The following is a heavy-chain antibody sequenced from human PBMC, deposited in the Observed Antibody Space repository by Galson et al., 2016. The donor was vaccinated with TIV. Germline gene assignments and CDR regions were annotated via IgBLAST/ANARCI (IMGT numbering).Heavy chain of an antibody. D-gene: IGHD3-22*01. V-gene: IGHV1-69*15. CDR2: IIPIFGTT. J-gene: IGHJ5*02. CDR3: ARATNYYDKGFDP. CDR1: GGKFSSYV. Sequence: ASGGKFSSYVISWVRQAPGQGLEWMGRIIPIFGTTKYAQKFQGRVTITADESTDTAYVELNSLTSEDTAVYYCARATNYYDKGFDPWGQGTLVTVSS.